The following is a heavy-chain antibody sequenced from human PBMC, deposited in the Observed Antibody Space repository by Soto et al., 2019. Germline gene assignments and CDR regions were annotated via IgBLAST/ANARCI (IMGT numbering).Heavy chain of an antibody. Sequence: SETLSLTCTVSGGSISSYYWSWIRQPPGKGLEWIGYIYYSGSTNYNPSLKSRVAISVDTSKNQFSLKLSSVTAADTAVYYCASPGRNYYSGMDVWGQGTTVTV. CDR3: ASPGRNYYSGMDV. CDR1: GGSISSYY. V-gene: IGHV4-59*01. CDR2: IYYSGST. J-gene: IGHJ6*02.